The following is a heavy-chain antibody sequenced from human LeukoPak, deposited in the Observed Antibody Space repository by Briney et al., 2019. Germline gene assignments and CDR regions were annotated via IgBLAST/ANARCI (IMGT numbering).Heavy chain of an antibody. CDR1: GGSISSSSYY. D-gene: IGHD3-10*01. Sequence: SETLSLTCTVSGGSISSSSYYWGWIRQPPGKGLGWIGTIYYGGSTYYNPSLKSRVTISVDTSKNQFSLKLSSVTAADTAVYYCAPDLGSPDAYYMDVWGKGTTVTVSS. V-gene: IGHV4-39*07. CDR2: IYYGGST. CDR3: APDLGSPDAYYMDV. J-gene: IGHJ6*03.